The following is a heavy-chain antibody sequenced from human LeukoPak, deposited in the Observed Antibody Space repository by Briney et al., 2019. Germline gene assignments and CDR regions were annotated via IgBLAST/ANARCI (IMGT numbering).Heavy chain of an antibody. CDR3: ASIRHYYDSSGYYY. CDR2: ISSSSSYI. CDR1: GFTFSSYS. Sequence: GGSLRLSCAASGFTFSSYSMNWVRQAPGKGLEWVSSISSSSSYIYYADSVKGRFTISRENAKNSLYLQMNSLRAEDTAVYYCASIRHYYDSSGYYYWGQGTLVTVSS. D-gene: IGHD3-22*01. J-gene: IGHJ4*02. V-gene: IGHV3-21*01.